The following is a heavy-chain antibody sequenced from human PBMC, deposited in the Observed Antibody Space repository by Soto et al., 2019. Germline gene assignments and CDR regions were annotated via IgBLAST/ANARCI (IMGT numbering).Heavy chain of an antibody. D-gene: IGHD1-26*01. Sequence: ASVKVSCKASGYTFTSYGISWVRQAPGQGLEWMGWISAYNGNTNYAQKLQGRVTMTTDTSTSTAYMELRSLRSDDTAVYYCARNQWELTSHSGMDVWGQGTTVTVSS. V-gene: IGHV1-18*01. CDR2: ISAYNGNT. CDR1: GYTFTSYG. CDR3: ARNQWELTSHSGMDV. J-gene: IGHJ6*02.